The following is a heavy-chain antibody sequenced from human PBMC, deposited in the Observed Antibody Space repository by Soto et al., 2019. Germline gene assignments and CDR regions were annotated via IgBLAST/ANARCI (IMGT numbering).Heavy chain of an antibody. Sequence: EVQLVESGGGLVQPGGSLRLSCAASGFTFSRYSMNWVRQAPGKGLEWLSYISISSSAIYYADSVKGRFTISRDNAKNSLYLQMNSLRDEDTAVYFCARDRRALEVVVVPGMDVWGHGTTVTVSS. CDR3: ARDRRALEVVVVPGMDV. CDR1: GFTFSRYS. V-gene: IGHV3-48*02. D-gene: IGHD2-15*01. CDR2: ISISSSAI. J-gene: IGHJ6*02.